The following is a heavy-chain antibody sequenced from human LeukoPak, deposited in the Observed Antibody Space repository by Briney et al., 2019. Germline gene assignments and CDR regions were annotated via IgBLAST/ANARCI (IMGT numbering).Heavy chain of an antibody. CDR2: IIPIFGTA. D-gene: IGHD3-16*01. V-gene: IGHV1-69*06. CDR3: ATVSMTRGRGYIDY. J-gene: IGHJ4*02. Sequence: SVKVSCKASGGTFSSYAISWVRQAPGQGLEWMGGIIPIFGTANYAQKFQGRVTMTEDTSTDTAYMELSSLRSEDTAVYYCATVSMTRGRGYIDYWGQGTLVTVSS. CDR1: GGTFSSYA.